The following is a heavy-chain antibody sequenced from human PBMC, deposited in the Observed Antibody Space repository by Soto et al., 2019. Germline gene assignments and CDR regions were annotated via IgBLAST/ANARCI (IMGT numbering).Heavy chain of an antibody. Sequence: AGSLSPSCAVSGFPLETYGMNWVREAPGKGLAWVSSNSFSGEYMYLADSVKGRFTISRDNARNSRYLQMNRLGVDDTALYFCARATYNWNHEYWGQGTQVAASS. J-gene: IGHJ4*02. CDR1: GFPLETYG. D-gene: IGHD1-20*01. V-gene: IGHV3-21*01. CDR2: NSFSGEYM. CDR3: ARATYNWNHEY.